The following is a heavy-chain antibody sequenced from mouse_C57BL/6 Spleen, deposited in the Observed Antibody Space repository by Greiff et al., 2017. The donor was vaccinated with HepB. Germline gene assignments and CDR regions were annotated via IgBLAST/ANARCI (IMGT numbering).Heavy chain of an antibody. CDR2: VYPYNGGT. CDR1: GFTFTDYY. Sequence: EVQLQQSGPVLVKPGPSVKISCKASGFTFTDYYMHWVKQSHGKSLEWIGLVYPYNGGTSYNQKYKGKATLTVDTSSSTAYMELNSLTSEDSAVYYGARCPSATVVATDWDFDVWGTGTTVTDSS. D-gene: IGHD1-1*01. V-gene: IGHV1-36*01. CDR3: ARCPSATVVATDWDFDV. J-gene: IGHJ1*03.